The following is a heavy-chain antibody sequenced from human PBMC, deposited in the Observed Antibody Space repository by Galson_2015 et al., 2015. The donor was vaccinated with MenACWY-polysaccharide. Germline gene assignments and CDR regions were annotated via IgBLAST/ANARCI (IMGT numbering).Heavy chain of an antibody. D-gene: IGHD1-26*01. J-gene: IGHJ4*02. Sequence: SVKVSCKASGYTFTSYGISWVRQAPGQGLEWMGWISAYNGNTNYAQKLQGRVTMTTDTSTSTAYMELRSLRSDDTAVYYCARAGGSMAVAVGTYYFDYSCQGTLVTVSS. V-gene: IGHV1-18*01. CDR3: ARAGGSMAVAVGTYYFDY. CDR2: ISAYNGNT. CDR1: GYTFTSYG.